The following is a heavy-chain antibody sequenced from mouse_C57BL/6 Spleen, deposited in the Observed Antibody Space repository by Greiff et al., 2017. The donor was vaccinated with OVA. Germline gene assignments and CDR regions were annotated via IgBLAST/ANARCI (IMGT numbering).Heavy chain of an antibody. CDR2: IRSKSNNYAT. CDR3: VSNYYGSSYWYFDV. V-gene: IGHV10-1*01. Sequence: EVKVVESGGGLVQPKGSLTLSCAASGFSFNTYAMNWVRQAPGKGLEWVARIRSKSNNYATYYADSVKDRFTISRDDSESMLYLQMNNLKTEDTAMYYCVSNYYGSSYWYFDVWGTGTTVTVSS. D-gene: IGHD1-1*01. CDR1: GFSFNTYA. J-gene: IGHJ1*03.